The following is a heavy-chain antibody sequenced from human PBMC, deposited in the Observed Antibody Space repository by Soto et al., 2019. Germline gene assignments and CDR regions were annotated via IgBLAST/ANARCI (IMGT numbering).Heavy chain of an antibody. V-gene: IGHV1-3*01. CDR3: ARDMYRSDTAMVVPDNGMDV. D-gene: IGHD5-18*01. Sequence: ASVKVSCKASGYTFTSYAMHWVRQAPGQRLEWMGWINAGNGNTKYSQKFQGRVTITRDTSASTAYMELSSLRSEDTAVYYCARDMYRSDTAMVVPDNGMDVWGQGTTVTVSS. CDR1: GYTFTSYA. CDR2: INAGNGNT. J-gene: IGHJ6*02.